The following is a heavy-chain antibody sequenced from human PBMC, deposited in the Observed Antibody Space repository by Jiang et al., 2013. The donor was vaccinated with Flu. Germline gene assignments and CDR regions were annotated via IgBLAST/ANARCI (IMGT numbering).Heavy chain of an antibody. D-gene: IGHD6-13*01. CDR1: GFTFSDYA. CDR3: ARDSGYSSSYYWYFDL. J-gene: IGHJ2*01. CDR2: IYSGGST. V-gene: IGHV3-23*03. Sequence: VQLLESGGGLVQPGGSLRLSCAASGFTFSDYAMSWVRQAPGKGLEWVSVIYSGGSTYYADSVKGRFTISRDNSKNTLYLQMNSLRAEDTAVYYCARDSGYSSSYYWYFDLWGRGHPWSLSPQ.